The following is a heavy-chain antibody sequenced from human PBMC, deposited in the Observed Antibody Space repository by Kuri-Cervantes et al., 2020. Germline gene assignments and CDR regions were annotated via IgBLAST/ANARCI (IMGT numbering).Heavy chain of an antibody. Sequence: GESLKISCAASGFTFDDYAMHWVRQAPGKGLEWVAVIWYDGSNKYYADSVKGRFTISRDNSKNTLYLQMNSLRAEDTAVYYCVTDLSSWYYWGPGTLVTVSS. D-gene: IGHD6-13*01. J-gene: IGHJ4*02. CDR3: VTDLSSWYY. CDR1: GFTFDDYA. V-gene: IGHV3-33*08. CDR2: IWYDGSNK.